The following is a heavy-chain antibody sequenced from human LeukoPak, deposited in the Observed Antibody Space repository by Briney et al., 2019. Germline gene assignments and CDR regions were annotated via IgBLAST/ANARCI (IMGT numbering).Heavy chain of an antibody. D-gene: IGHD3-16*02. CDR3: ARDIGRPTFGGVIATYFDY. V-gene: IGHV4-4*07. CDR2: IYTSGST. CDR1: GGSISSYY. Sequence: KPSETLSLTSTVSGGSISSYYWSWIRQPAGKGLEWIGRIYTSGSTNYNPSLKSRVTMSVDTSKNQFSLKLSSVTAADTAVYYCARDIGRPTFGGVIATYFDYWGQGTLVTVSS. J-gene: IGHJ4*02.